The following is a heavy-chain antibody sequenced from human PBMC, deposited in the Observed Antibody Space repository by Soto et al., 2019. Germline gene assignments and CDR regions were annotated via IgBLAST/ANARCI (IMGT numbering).Heavy chain of an antibody. CDR3: ARPSSGSYLEGDRGGYY. Sequence: GESLKISCKGSGYSFTSYWISWVRQMPGKGLEWMGRIDPSDSYTNYSPSFQGHVTISADKSISTAYLQWSSLKASDTAMYYCARPSSGSYLEGDRGGYYWGQGTLVTVSS. CDR2: IDPSDSYT. CDR1: GYSFTSYW. J-gene: IGHJ4*02. D-gene: IGHD1-26*01. V-gene: IGHV5-10-1*01.